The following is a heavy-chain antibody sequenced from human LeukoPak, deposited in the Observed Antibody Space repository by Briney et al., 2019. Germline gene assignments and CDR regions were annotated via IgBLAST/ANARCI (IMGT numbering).Heavy chain of an antibody. D-gene: IGHD7-27*01. J-gene: IGHJ3*02. Sequence: GGSLRLSCAASGFTFSTYAMHWVRQAPGKGLEWVAFISYDGTNKYCADSVKGRFTISRDNSKNTLYLQMNSLRAEDTALYYCAREILTGYAFDIWGQGTMVTISS. V-gene: IGHV3-30-3*01. CDR1: GFTFSTYA. CDR3: AREILTGYAFDI. CDR2: ISYDGTNK.